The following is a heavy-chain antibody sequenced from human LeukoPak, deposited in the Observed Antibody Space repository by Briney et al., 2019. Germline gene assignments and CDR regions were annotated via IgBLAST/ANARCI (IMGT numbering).Heavy chain of an antibody. CDR2: INHSGST. CDR3: ARGLSNVY. Sequence: SETLSLTCAVYGGSFSGYYWSWIRQPPGKGLEWIGEINHSGSTNYNPSLKSRVTISVDTSKNQFSLKLSSVTAADTAVYYCARGLSNVYWGQGTLVTVSS. CDR1: GGSFSGYY. V-gene: IGHV4-34*01. J-gene: IGHJ4*02. D-gene: IGHD4-11*01.